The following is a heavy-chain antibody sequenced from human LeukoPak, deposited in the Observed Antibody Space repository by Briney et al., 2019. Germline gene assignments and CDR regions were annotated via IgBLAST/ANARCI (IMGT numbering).Heavy chain of an antibody. J-gene: IGHJ5*02. Sequence: SAKVSCKASGGTFSSYAISWVRQAPGQGLEWMGGIIPIFGTANYAQKFQGRVTITADESTSTAYMELSSLRSEDTAVYYCALDPYYYDSQLYWFDPWGQGTLVTVSS. V-gene: IGHV1-69*13. D-gene: IGHD3-22*01. CDR3: ALDPYYYDSQLYWFDP. CDR1: GGTFSSYA. CDR2: IIPIFGTA.